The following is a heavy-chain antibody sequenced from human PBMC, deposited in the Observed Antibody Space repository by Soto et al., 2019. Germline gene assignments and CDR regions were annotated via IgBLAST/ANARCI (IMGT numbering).Heavy chain of an antibody. D-gene: IGHD2-15*01. J-gene: IGHJ5*02. CDR2: IYYSGST. CDR3: ARHGGWLARSRWFDP. CDR1: GGSISSSSYY. Sequence: QLQLQESGPGLVKPSETLSLTCTVSGGSISSSSYYWGWIRQPPGKGLGWIGSIYYSGSTYYNPSLKSRVPLSVDTSKNQFSLQLSSVTAADTAVYYCARHGGWLARSRWFDPWGQGTLVTVSS. V-gene: IGHV4-39*01.